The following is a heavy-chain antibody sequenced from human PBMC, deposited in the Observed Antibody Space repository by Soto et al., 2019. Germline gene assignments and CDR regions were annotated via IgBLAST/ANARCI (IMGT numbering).Heavy chain of an antibody. J-gene: IGHJ4*02. D-gene: IGHD2-15*01. CDR3: ARVVVAAYYFDY. V-gene: IGHV3-23*01. CDR2: ISGSGGST. Sequence: GSLLLACAASGFTFRSYAMSWVRQAPGKGLEWVSAISGSGGSTYYADSVKGRFTISRDNSKNTLYLQMNSLRAEDTAVYYCARVVVAAYYFDYWGQGTLVTVSS. CDR1: GFTFRSYA.